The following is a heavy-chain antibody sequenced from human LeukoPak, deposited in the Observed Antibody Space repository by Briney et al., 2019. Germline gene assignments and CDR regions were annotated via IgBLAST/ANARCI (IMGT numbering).Heavy chain of an antibody. J-gene: IGHJ4*02. CDR2: INHSEST. V-gene: IGHV4-34*01. CDR1: GGSFSGYY. D-gene: IGHD2-2*01. CDR3: ARDHCSSTSCPYYFDY. Sequence: SETLSLTCAVYGGSFSGYYWSWIRQPPGKGLEWIGEINHSESTNYNPSLKSRVTISVDTSKNQFSLKLSSVTAADTAVYYCARDHCSSTSCPYYFDYWGQGTLVTVSS.